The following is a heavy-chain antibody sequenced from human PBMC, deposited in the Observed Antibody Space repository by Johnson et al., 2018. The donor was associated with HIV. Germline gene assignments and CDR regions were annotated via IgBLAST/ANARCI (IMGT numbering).Heavy chain of an antibody. Sequence: VQLVESGGGVVQPGRSLRLSCAASGFTFSSYAMHWVRQAPGQGLEWVAVISYDGRNKYYADSVKGRFTISSDNSKNTLYLQMNSLRAEDTAVYYCARHRGVYPTSPGGVGAFDFWGPGTMVTVSS. CDR1: GFTFSSYA. CDR2: ISYDGRNK. V-gene: IGHV3-30-3*01. CDR3: ARHRGVYPTSPGGVGAFDF. J-gene: IGHJ3*01. D-gene: IGHD1-26*01.